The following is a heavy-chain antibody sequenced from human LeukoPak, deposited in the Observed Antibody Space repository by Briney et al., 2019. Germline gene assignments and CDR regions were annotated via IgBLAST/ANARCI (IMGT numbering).Heavy chain of an antibody. J-gene: IGHJ3*02. CDR1: GYTFTSYG. Sequence: ASVKVSCKAPGYTFTSYGISWVRQAPGQGLEWMGWISAYNGNTNYAQELQGRATMTTDTSTSTAYMELRSLRSDDTAVYYCARGRDYDFWSARNHGAFDIWGQGTMVTVSS. V-gene: IGHV1-18*01. CDR3: ARGRDYDFWSARNHGAFDI. D-gene: IGHD3-3*01. CDR2: ISAYNGNT.